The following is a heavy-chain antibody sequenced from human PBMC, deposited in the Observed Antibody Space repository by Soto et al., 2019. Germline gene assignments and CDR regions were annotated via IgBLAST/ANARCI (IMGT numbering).Heavy chain of an antibody. V-gene: IGHV2-5*02. CDR3: AHKKQLALNWFYP. Sequence: FGPTLVNPTPALTLTCTFSGFSLSTSGVGVGWIRQPPGKALEWLPLIYSDDYKLYTPSLKSRLTVTPHTSNNHLVLTMTNMDPFDTAPSYCAHKKQLALNWFYPYRQGTLVAVSS. CDR2: IYSDDYK. D-gene: IGHD6-6*01. CDR1: GFSLSTSGVG. J-gene: IGHJ5*02.